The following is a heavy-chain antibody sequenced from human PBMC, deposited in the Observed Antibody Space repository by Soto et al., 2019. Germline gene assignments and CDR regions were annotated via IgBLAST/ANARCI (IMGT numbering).Heavy chain of an antibody. CDR3: ARGITPSVVVTANRPFDY. CDR1: GGSFSGYF. V-gene: IGHV4-34*01. CDR2: INHSGST. J-gene: IGHJ4*02. D-gene: IGHD2-21*02. Sequence: VQLQQWGAGLLNPSETLSLTCAVSGGSFSGYFWSWIRQPPGNGLEWIGEINHSGSTNYNPSLKSPVTISVDTATNQVSLKLASGTASDTAVYYCARGITPSVVVTANRPFDYWGQGTLVTVSS.